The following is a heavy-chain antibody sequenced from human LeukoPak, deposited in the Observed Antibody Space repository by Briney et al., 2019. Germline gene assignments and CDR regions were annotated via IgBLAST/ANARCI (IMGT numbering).Heavy chain of an antibody. V-gene: IGHV3-53*01. CDR2: IYNDGTT. CDR3: AREICGGSCNPPSYMDV. Sequence: PGGSLRLSCAASGFSVSSNYMSWVRQAPGKGLQWVSVIYNDGTTYYADSVKGRFTISRDNPKNMLYLQMNSLRAEDTAVYYCAREICGGSCNPPSYMDVWGNGTTVTVSS. CDR1: GFSVSSNY. J-gene: IGHJ6*03. D-gene: IGHD2-15*01.